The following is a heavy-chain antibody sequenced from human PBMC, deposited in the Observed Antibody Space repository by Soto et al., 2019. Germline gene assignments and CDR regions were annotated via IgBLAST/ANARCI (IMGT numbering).Heavy chain of an antibody. D-gene: IGHD3-16*01. CDR2: ITGTSAFI. V-gene: IGHV3-21*01. J-gene: IGHJ4*02. Sequence: LRLSCAASGFVFSDFQFNWVRQAPGGGLGWLSSITGTSAFIEYAESIEGRFTISRDNPNNLLFLHMDNLRPEDTAVYYCARDNLAFQGAFGLWGQGTLVTVSS. CDR3: ARDNLAFQGAFGL. CDR1: GFVFSDFQ.